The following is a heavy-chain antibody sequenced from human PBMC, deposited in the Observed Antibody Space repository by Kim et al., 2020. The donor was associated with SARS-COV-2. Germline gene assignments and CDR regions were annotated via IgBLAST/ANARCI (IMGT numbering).Heavy chain of an antibody. V-gene: IGHV4-31*03. CDR1: GGSISSGGYY. Sequence: SETLSLTCTVSGGSISSGGYYWSWIRQHPGKGLEWIGYIYYSGSTYYNPSLKSRVTISVDTSKNQFSLKLSSVTAADTAVYYCARSRTGYYFDYWGQGTLVTVSS. CDR3: ARSRTGYYFDY. J-gene: IGHJ4*02. CDR2: IYYSGST.